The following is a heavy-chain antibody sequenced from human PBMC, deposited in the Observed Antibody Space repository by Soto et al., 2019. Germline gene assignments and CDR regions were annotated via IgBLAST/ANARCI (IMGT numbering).Heavy chain of an antibody. V-gene: IGHV3-23*01. J-gene: IGHJ4*02. Sequence: EVQLLESGGGLLQPGRSLRLSCAASGFTFTDYAMSWVRQAPGKGLEWVSLIDASGGYTYYADSVKGRFTISRDNSRNKLYLQVDSLRAQDTGVYDCAEDPNAGPPYYFDSWGQGAMVHVSS. D-gene: IGHD6-13*01. CDR2: IDASGGYT. CDR1: GFTFTDYA. CDR3: AEDPNAGPPYYFDS.